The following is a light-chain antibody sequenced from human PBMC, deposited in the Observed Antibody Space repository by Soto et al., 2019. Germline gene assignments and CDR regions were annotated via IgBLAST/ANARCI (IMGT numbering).Light chain of an antibody. CDR1: QSVSSNY. CDR2: GAS. Sequence: EIVMTQSPATLPVSPWERATLSCRASQSVSSNYLAWYQQKPGQAPRLLIYGASSRATGIPDRFSGSGSGTDFTLTISRLEPEDFAVYYCQQYGSSTWTFGQGTKVDIK. CDR3: QQYGSSTWT. V-gene: IGKV3-20*01. J-gene: IGKJ1*01.